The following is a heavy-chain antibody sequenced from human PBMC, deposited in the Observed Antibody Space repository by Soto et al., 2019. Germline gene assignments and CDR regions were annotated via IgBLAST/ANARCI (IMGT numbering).Heavy chain of an antibody. CDR2: ISHSGSP. CDR3: ARYRTYTNNCPRYFFDF. D-gene: IGHD1-1*01. Sequence: PSETLSLTCLVSGGSISSDDCYWNWVRQRPGKGLEWLGYISHSGSPSYSPSLRSRLTLSADTSKNQFSLKLVSVTAADTAVYRCARYRTYTNNCPRYFFDFWGQGALVTVSS. CDR1: GGSISSDDCY. J-gene: IGHJ4*02. V-gene: IGHV4-31*03.